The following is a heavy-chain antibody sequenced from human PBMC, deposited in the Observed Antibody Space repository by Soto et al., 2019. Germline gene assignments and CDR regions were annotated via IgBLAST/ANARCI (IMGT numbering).Heavy chain of an antibody. CDR1: GGSINSNNYF. V-gene: IGHV4-39*01. CDR2: IYYSGST. J-gene: IGHJ5*02. CDR3: ARHYSSGSRNWFDP. D-gene: IGHD6-19*01. Sequence: PSETLSVTCSVSGGSINSNNYFWGWVRHPPGKGLEWIGSIYYSGSTYYNPSLRSRVTISVDTSKNQFSLKLSSVTAADTAVFYCARHYSSGSRNWFDPWGQGTLVTVSS.